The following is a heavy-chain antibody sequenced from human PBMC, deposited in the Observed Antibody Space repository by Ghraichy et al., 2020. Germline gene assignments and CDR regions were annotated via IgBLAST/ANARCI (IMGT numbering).Heavy chain of an antibody. CDR2: IGTAGDT. D-gene: IGHD6-13*01. CDR1: GFTFSSYN. V-gene: IGHV3-13*01. Sequence: GGSLRLSCAASGFTFSSYNMHWVRQATGKGLEWVSAIGTAGDTYYPGSVKGRFTISRENAKNSLYLQMNSLRAGDTAVYYCARARDRYSSSWYGPDGMDAWGQGTTVTVSS. CDR3: ARARDRYSSSWYGPDGMDA. J-gene: IGHJ6*02.